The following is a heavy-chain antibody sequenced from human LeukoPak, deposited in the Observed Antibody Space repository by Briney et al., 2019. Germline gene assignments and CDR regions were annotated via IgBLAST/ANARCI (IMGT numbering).Heavy chain of an antibody. CDR1: GGTFSSYA. CDR2: IIPIFGTA. Sequence: SVKVSCKASGGTFSSYAISWVRQAPGQGLEWMGRIIPIFGTANYAQKFQGRVTITTDESTSTAYIELSSLRSEDTAVYYCARNYYDSSGYYTLSSPWGQGTLVTVSS. CDR3: ARNYYDSSGYYTLSSP. J-gene: IGHJ5*02. V-gene: IGHV1-69*05. D-gene: IGHD3-22*01.